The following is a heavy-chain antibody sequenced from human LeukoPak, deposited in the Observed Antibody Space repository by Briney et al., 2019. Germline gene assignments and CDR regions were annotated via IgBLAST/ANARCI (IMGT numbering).Heavy chain of an antibody. CDR2: ISGSGGST. CDR1: GFTFSSYA. D-gene: IGHD2-2*01. V-gene: IGHV3-23*01. Sequence: GGSLRLSCAVSGFTFSSYAMSWVRQAPGKGLEWVSGISGSGGSTDYADSVKGWFTISRDNSKNTLYLQMNSLRAEDTAVYYCAKSYQAYYYYGMDVWGQGTTVTVSS. CDR3: AKSYQAYYYYGMDV. J-gene: IGHJ6*02.